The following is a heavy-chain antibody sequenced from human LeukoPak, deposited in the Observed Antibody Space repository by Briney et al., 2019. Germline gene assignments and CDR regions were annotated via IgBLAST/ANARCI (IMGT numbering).Heavy chain of an antibody. Sequence: GGSLRLSCAASGFTFSNYAMSWVRQAPGKGLEYVSAITGNGGTTYYANSVKGRFTISRDNSKNTLYLQMGSLRPEDTAVYYCTTVTFYSDSIYWGQGTLVTVSS. CDR3: TTVTFYSDSIY. CDR2: ITGNGGTT. J-gene: IGHJ4*02. V-gene: IGHV3-64*01. CDR1: GFTFSNYA. D-gene: IGHD3-22*01.